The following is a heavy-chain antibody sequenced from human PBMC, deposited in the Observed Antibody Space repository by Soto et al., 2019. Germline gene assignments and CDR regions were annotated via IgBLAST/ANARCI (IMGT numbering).Heavy chain of an antibody. CDR3: AREDSSSWYSRDY. CDR1: GYTFTSYA. V-gene: IGHV1-3*01. Sequence: QVQLVQSGAEVKKPGASVKVSCKASGYTFTSYAMHWVRQAPGQRLEWMGWINAGNGNTKYSQKFQGRVTITRDTSASTAYMELSSLRSEDTAVYYCAREDSSSWYSRDYWGQGTLVTVSS. D-gene: IGHD6-13*01. CDR2: INAGNGNT. J-gene: IGHJ4*02.